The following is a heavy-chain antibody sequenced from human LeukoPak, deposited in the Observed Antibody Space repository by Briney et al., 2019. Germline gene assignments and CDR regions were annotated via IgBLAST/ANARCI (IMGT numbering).Heavy chain of an antibody. CDR1: GGSFSRSF. CDR3: AREVILGYYYMDV. Sequence: PSETLSLTCAVYGGSFSRSFWSWIRQPPGKGLEWIGEINHSGSTNYNPSLKSRVTISVDPSKSQFSLNLSSVTAADTAVYYCAREVILGYYYMDVWGKGTTVTVPS. J-gene: IGHJ6*03. CDR2: INHSGST. D-gene: IGHD3-10*01. V-gene: IGHV4-34*01.